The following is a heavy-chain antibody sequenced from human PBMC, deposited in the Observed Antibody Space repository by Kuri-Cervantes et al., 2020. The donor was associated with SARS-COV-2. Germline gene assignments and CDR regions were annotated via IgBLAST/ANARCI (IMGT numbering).Heavy chain of an antibody. Sequence: SVKVSCKASGGTFSSYAISWVRQAPGQGLEWMGGIIPIFGTANYAQKFQGRVTITADESTSTAYMELSSLRSEDTAVYYCARDRVKGYDFWSGYYTYYYYGMDVWGQGTTVTVSS. CDR3: ARDRVKGYDFWSGYYTYYYYGMDV. J-gene: IGHJ6*02. CDR2: IIPIFGTA. V-gene: IGHV1-69*13. CDR1: GGTFSSYA. D-gene: IGHD3-3*01.